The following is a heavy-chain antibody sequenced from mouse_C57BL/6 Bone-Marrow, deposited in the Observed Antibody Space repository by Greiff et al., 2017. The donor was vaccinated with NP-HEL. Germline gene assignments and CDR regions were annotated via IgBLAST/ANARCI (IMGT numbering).Heavy chain of an antibody. Sequence: VQLQQSGAELVRPGTSVKVSCKASGYAFTNYLIEWVKQRPGQGLEWIGVINPGSGGTNYNEKFKGKATLTADKSSSTAYMQLSSLTSEDSAVYFCAITTVVAPYYYDMDYWGQGTSVTVSS. J-gene: IGHJ4*01. CDR3: AITTVVAPYYYDMDY. D-gene: IGHD1-1*01. CDR2: INPGSGGT. CDR1: GYAFTNYL. V-gene: IGHV1-54*01.